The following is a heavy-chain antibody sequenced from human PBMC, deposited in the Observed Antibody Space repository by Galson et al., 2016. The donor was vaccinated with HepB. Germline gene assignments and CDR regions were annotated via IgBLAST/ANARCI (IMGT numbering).Heavy chain of an antibody. CDR1: GGSITDYF. CDR2: VYYSGST. J-gene: IGHJ5*01. D-gene: IGHD6-6*01. Sequence: LSLTCSVSGGSITDYFWSWIRQAPGKRREWIGYVYYSGSTNYNTSFKSRIFISVDTSKNQFSLRLSSVTAADTAFYYCARHEQSISSRKWFDSWGQGVLVTVSS. CDR3: ARHEQSISSRKWFDS. V-gene: IGHV4-59*08.